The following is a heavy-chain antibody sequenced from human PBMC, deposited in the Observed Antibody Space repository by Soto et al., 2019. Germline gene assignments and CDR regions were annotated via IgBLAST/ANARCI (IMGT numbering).Heavy chain of an antibody. CDR1: GFTFSTSI. J-gene: IGHJ4*02. CDR2: ITSSSSHM. D-gene: IGHD5-12*01. V-gene: IGHV3-21*06. CDR3: TTALGRVPTIT. Sequence: EEQLEESGGGLVKPGWSLRLSCAASGFTFSTSIMNWVRQAPGTGLEWVSSITSSSSHMFYADSVKGRFTISRDNARNSLYLQMNSLRAEDTAIYYCTTALGRVPTITWGQGTLVTVSS.